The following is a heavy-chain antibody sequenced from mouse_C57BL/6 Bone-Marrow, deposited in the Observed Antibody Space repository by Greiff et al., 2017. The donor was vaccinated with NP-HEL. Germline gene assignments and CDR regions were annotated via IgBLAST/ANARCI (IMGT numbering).Heavy chain of an antibody. CDR2: IDPSDSET. J-gene: IGHJ2*01. CDR1: GYTFTSYW. CDR3: AGRYYGSSLGYFDC. Sequence: QVQLQQPGAELVRPGSSVKLSCKASGYTFTSYWMHWVKQRPIQGLEWIGNIDPSDSETHYNQKFKDKATLTVDKSSSAAYMQLSSLTSEDSAVYYCAGRYYGSSLGYFDCWGQGTTLTVSS. D-gene: IGHD1-1*01. V-gene: IGHV1-52*01.